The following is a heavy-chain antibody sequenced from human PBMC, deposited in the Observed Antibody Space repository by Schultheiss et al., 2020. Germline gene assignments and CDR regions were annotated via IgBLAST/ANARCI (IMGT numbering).Heavy chain of an antibody. J-gene: IGHJ6*04. CDR3: ANPLHTAMVLGLDAYYYGMDV. CDR1: GFTFSSYA. V-gene: IGHV3-30-3*01. D-gene: IGHD5-18*01. Sequence: GGSLRLSCAASGFTFSSYAMHWVRQAPGKGLEWVAVISYDGSNKYYADSVKGRFTISRDNSKNTLYLQMNSLRAEDTAVYYCANPLHTAMVLGLDAYYYGMDVWGKGTTVTVSS. CDR2: ISYDGSNK.